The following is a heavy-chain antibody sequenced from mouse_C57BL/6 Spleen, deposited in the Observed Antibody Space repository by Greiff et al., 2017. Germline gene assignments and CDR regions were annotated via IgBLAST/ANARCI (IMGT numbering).Heavy chain of an antibody. CDR2: IYPGDGDT. J-gene: IGHJ4*01. Sequence: QVQLKESEPELVKPGASVKISCKASGYAFSSSWMNWVKQRPGKGLEWIGRIYPGDGDTNYNGKFKGKATLTADKSSSTAYMQLSSLTSEDSAVYFCARGGTLDYWGQGASVTVSS. CDR3: ARGGTLDY. D-gene: IGHD2-14*01. V-gene: IGHV1-82*01. CDR1: GYAFSSSW.